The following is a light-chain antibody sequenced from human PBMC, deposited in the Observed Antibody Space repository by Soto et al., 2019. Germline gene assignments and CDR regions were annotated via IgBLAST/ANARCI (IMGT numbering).Light chain of an antibody. CDR1: GSNIGANYD. J-gene: IGLJ1*01. Sequence: QSVLTQPPSVSGAPGQRATISCTGNGSNIGANYDVHWYQQLPGSAPRLLIYANRNRPAGVSDRFSGSKSDTSASLVISGLQADDEADYYCQSYDRSLSTWIFGTGTKLTVL. V-gene: IGLV1-40*01. CDR2: ANR. CDR3: QSYDRSLSTWI.